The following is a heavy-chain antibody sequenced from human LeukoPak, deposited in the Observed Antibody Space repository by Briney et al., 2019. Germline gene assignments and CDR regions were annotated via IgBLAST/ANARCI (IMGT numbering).Heavy chain of an antibody. V-gene: IGHV3-64D*09. J-gene: IGHJ4*02. CDR2: ITSNGDTT. CDR3: VKDDSYYYDSSGRDS. CDR1: GFTFSSYI. D-gene: IGHD3-22*01. Sequence: GGSLRLSCSASGFTFSSYIMHWARQAPGKGLEYVSAITSNGDTTYYADSVKGRVTISRDNSKNTLYLQMSSLRAEDTAVYYCVKDDSYYYDSSGRDSWGQGTLVTVSS.